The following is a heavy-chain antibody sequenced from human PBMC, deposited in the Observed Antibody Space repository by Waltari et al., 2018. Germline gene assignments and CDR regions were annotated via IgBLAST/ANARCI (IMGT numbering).Heavy chain of an antibody. V-gene: IGHV4-38-2*01. J-gene: IGHJ5*01. CDR2: FYRGWST. CDR3: ASQRDVAAWFES. Sequence: QVQLQESGPGVVKPSGTLSLTCDVSGYSTSTGFYWSSIRQTAETGLEWIATFYRGWSTYYNPSFKTRVTISLDTAKNQISLKLDSVTAADTAIYYCASQRDVAAWFESWGQGTLVTVSS. CDR1: GYSTSTGFY. D-gene: IGHD6-19*01.